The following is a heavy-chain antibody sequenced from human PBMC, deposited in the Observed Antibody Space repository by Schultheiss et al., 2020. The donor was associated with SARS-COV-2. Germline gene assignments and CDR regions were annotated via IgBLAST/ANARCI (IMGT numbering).Heavy chain of an antibody. D-gene: IGHD5-12*01. J-gene: IGHJ6*02. CDR1: GGTFSSYA. CDR2: INPNSGGT. CDR3: ASGDRYSNYYYYGMDV. V-gene: IGHV1-69*13. Sequence: SVKVSCKASGGTFSSYAINWVRQAPGQGLEWMGWINPNSGGTNYAQKFQGRVTITADESTSTAYMELSSLRSEDTAVYYCASGDRYSNYYYYGMDVWGQGTTVTVSS.